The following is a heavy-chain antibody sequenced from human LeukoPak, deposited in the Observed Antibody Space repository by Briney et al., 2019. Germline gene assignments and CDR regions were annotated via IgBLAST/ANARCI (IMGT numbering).Heavy chain of an antibody. D-gene: IGHD1-26*01. Sequence: ASVKVSCKASGYTFTGYYMHWVRQAPGQGLEWVGWINPNSGGTNYAQKFRGRVTMTRDTSISTAYMELSRLRSDDTAVYYCARDSGSYKGFDYWGQGTLVTVSS. CDR1: GYTFTGYY. CDR3: ARDSGSYKGFDY. J-gene: IGHJ4*02. CDR2: INPNSGGT. V-gene: IGHV1-2*02.